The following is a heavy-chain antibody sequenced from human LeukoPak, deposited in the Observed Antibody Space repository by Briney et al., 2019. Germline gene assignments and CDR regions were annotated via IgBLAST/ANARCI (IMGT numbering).Heavy chain of an antibody. Sequence: GGSLRLSCAASGFTFSSYAMSWVRQAPGKGLEWVSAISGSGGSTYYADSVKGRFTISRDNSKNTLYLQMNSLRAEDTAVYYCAKDLVTYYYDSSGYYQGDAFDIWGQGTMVTVSS. V-gene: IGHV3-23*01. CDR3: AKDLVTYYYDSSGYYQGDAFDI. D-gene: IGHD3-22*01. J-gene: IGHJ3*02. CDR1: GFTFSSYA. CDR2: ISGSGGST.